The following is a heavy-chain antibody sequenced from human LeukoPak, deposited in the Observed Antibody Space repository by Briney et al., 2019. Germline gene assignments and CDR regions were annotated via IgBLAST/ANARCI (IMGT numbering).Heavy chain of an antibody. V-gene: IGHV4-61*01. CDR3: AGTKLGYCTTTGCPLES. Sequence: LETLSLTCTVSGYSISSGYFWSWIRQPPGKGLEWIGYIYYPGYPNYNPSLKSRVTIAVETSKSQFSLNLRSVTTADTAVYFCAGTKLGYCTTTGCPLESWGQGTLVAVSS. CDR2: IYYPGYP. J-gene: IGHJ4*02. D-gene: IGHD2-2*01. CDR1: GYSISSGYF.